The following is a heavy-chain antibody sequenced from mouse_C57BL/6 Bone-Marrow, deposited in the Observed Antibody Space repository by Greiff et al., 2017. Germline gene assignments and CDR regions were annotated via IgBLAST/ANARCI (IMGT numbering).Heavy chain of an antibody. D-gene: IGHD2-4*01. Sequence: VQLQQSVAELVRPGASVKLSCTASGFNIKNTYMHWVKQRPEQGLEWIGRIDPANGNTKYAPKFKGKATITADTSSNTAYLQRSSLTSEDTAIYYCARDYDYDPLAMDYWGQGTSVTVSS. CDR1: GFNIKNTY. J-gene: IGHJ4*01. CDR3: ARDYDYDPLAMDY. V-gene: IGHV14-3*01. CDR2: IDPANGNT.